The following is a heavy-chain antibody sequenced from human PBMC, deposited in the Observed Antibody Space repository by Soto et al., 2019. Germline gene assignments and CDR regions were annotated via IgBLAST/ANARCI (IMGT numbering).Heavy chain of an antibody. J-gene: IGHJ4*02. D-gene: IGHD6-13*01. Sequence: EVQLAESGGGLVKPGGSLRLSCAASGFTFSNAWMSWVRQAPGKGLEWVGRIKSKTDGGTTDYAAPVKGRFTISRDDSKNTLYLQMNSLKTEDTAVYYCTTDLRQQLVPGDYWGQGTLVTVSS. V-gene: IGHV3-15*01. CDR1: GFTFSNAW. CDR3: TTDLRQQLVPGDY. CDR2: IKSKTDGGTT.